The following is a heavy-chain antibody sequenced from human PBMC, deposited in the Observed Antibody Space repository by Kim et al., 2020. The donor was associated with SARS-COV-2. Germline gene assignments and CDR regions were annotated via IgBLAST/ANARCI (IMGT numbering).Heavy chain of an antibody. J-gene: IGHJ5*02. V-gene: IGHV4-61*01. D-gene: IGHD3-16*01. CDR1: GGSVNSGSYY. CDR2: IYYSGST. Sequence: SETLSLTCTVSGGSVNSGSYYWSWIRQPPGKGLEWIGYIYYSGSTNYNPSLKSRVTISVDTSKNQFSLKLSSITAADTAVYYCARDLRGMGNWLDRWGQG. CDR3: ARDLRGMGNWLDR.